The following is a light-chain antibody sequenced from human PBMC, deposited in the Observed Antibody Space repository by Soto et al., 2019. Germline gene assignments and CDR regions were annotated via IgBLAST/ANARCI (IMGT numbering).Light chain of an antibody. CDR2: EVS. Sequence: QSALTQPASVSGSPGQSITISCTGTSSDVGDYDYVSWYQQHPGKAPKLMIYEVSNRPSGVPDRFSGSKSGNTASLTVSGLQAEDEAVYYCSSTAGNNNLVFGGGTKVTVL. V-gene: IGLV2-8*01. J-gene: IGLJ3*02. CDR3: SSTAGNNNLV. CDR1: SSDVGDYDY.